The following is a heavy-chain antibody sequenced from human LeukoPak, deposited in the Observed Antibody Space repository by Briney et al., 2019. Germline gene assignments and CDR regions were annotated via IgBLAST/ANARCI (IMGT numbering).Heavy chain of an antibody. CDR2: IYYSGST. CDR1: GGSISSGGYY. D-gene: IGHD6-19*01. CDR3: ARESIAVAGTLAFDI. Sequence: SPTLSLTCTVSGGSISSGGYYWSWIRQHPGKGLEWIGYIYYSGSTYYNPSLKSRVTISVDTSKNQFSLKLSSVTAADTAVYYCARESIAVAGTLAFDIWGQGTMVTVSS. J-gene: IGHJ3*02. V-gene: IGHV4-31*03.